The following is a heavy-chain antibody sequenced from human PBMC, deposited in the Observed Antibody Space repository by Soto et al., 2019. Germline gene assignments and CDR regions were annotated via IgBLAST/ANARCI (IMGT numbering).Heavy chain of an antibody. Sequence: GGSLRLSCAASGFTFSSYSMNWVRQAPGKGLEWVSSISSSSSYIYYADSVKGRFTISRDNAKNSLYLQMNSLRAEDTAVYYCARDPNTYGPLPYYFDYWGQGTLVTVSS. D-gene: IGHD3-10*01. CDR3: ARDPNTYGPLPYYFDY. J-gene: IGHJ4*02. CDR1: GFTFSSYS. CDR2: ISSSSSYI. V-gene: IGHV3-21*01.